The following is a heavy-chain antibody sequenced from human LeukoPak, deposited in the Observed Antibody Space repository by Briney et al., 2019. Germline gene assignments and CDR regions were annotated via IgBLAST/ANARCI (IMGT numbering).Heavy chain of an antibody. CDR1: GFTFSDYY. V-gene: IGHV3-74*01. D-gene: IGHD3-3*01. Sequence: PGGSLRLSCAASGFTFSDYYMSWIRQAPGKGLVWVSRINTDGSGTNYADSVKGRFTISRDNAKNTLYLQMNSLRVEDTAVYYCTRDGPPDAYDFWSGFYNWFDPWGQGTLVTVSS. CDR3: TRDGPPDAYDFWSGFYNWFDP. J-gene: IGHJ5*02. CDR2: INTDGSGT.